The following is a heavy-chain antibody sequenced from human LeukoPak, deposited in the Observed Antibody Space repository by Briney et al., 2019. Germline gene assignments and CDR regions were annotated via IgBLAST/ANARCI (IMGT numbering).Heavy chain of an antibody. CDR2: ISSSSSYV. V-gene: IGHV3-21*04. D-gene: IGHD3-3*01. Sequence: GGSLRLSCKASGFTFSSYSMNWVRQAPGKGLEWVSSISSSSSYVYYADSVKGRFTISRDNAKNSLYLQMDSLRAEDTALYYCAKDTGRPTDAITMEDNAFDIWGQGTMVTVSS. J-gene: IGHJ3*02. CDR3: AKDTGRPTDAITMEDNAFDI. CDR1: GFTFSSYS.